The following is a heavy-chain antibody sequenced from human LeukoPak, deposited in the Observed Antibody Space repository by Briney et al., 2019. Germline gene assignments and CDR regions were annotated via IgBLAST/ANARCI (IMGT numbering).Heavy chain of an antibody. D-gene: IGHD3/OR15-3a*01. Sequence: GGSLRLSCAASGFTFSDYYMSWIRQAPGKGLEWVSYISSSGSTIYYADSVKGRFTISRDNAKNSLYLQMSSLRAEDTAVYYCAKVLLWFGQSDYWGQGTLVTVSS. V-gene: IGHV3-11*01. J-gene: IGHJ4*02. CDR2: ISSSGSTI. CDR1: GFTFSDYY. CDR3: AKVLLWFGQSDY.